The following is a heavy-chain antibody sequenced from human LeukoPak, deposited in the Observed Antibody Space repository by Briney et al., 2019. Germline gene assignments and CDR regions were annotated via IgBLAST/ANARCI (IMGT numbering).Heavy chain of an antibody. J-gene: IGHJ3*02. Sequence: SETLSLTCTVSGGSISSSSYYWGWIRQPPGKGLEWIGSIYYSGSTYYNPSLKSRVTISVYTSKNQFSLKLSSVTAADTAVYYCARHRSGSLYAFDIWGQGTMVTVSS. CDR1: GGSISSSSYY. CDR3: ARHRSGSLYAFDI. V-gene: IGHV4-39*01. CDR2: IYYSGST. D-gene: IGHD3-10*01.